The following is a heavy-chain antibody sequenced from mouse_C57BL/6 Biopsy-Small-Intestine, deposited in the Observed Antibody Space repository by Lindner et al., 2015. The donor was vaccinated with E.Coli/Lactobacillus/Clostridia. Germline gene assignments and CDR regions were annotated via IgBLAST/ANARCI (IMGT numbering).Heavy chain of an antibody. V-gene: IGHV1-82*01. D-gene: IGHD2-3*01. CDR2: IYPGDGDT. CDR3: ARSRDGYYVLFDY. J-gene: IGHJ2*01. Sequence: VQLQESGPELVKPGASVKISCKASGYAFSSSWMNWVKQRPGKGLEWIGRIYPGDGDTNYNGKFKGKATLTADKSSSTAYMQLSSLTSEDSAVYFCARSRDGYYVLFDYWGQGTTLTVSS. CDR1: GYAFSSSW.